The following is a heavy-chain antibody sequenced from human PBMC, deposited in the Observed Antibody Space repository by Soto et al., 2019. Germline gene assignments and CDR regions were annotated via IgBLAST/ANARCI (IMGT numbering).Heavy chain of an antibody. CDR2: ISASAVNT. V-gene: IGHV3-23*01. D-gene: IGHD1-26*01. CDR3: AKGQGVGGIYSLDF. Sequence: GGSLRLSCAASEFTFASYAMTWVRQSPGKGLEWVSTISASAVNTYYADSVKGRFTISRDNSQSTVYLQMNSLRAEDTAVYYCAKGQGVGGIYSLDFWGQGTLVTVSS. J-gene: IGHJ4*02. CDR1: EFTFASYA.